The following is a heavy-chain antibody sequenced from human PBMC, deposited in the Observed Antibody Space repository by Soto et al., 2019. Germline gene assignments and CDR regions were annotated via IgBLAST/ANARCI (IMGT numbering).Heavy chain of an antibody. V-gene: IGHV1-8*01. CDR2: MNPNSGNT. J-gene: IGHJ6*03. CDR3: TTAQSSRWSYYYYYYINV. D-gene: IGHD6-13*01. CDR1: GYTFTSYD. Sequence: ASVKVSCKASGYTFTSYDINWVRQATGQGLEWMGWMNPNSGNTGYAQKFQGRVTMTRNTSISTAYMELSSLRSEDTAVYYCTTAQSSRWSYYYYYYINVWGKGTTVTFS.